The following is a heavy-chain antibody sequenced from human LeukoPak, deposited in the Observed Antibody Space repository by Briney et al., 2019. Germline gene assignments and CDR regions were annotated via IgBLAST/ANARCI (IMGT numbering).Heavy chain of an antibody. V-gene: IGHV3-21*01. J-gene: IGHJ6*03. CDR3: ARDPRDYYYYMDV. CDR1: GFTFSSYS. CDR2: ISSSSSYI. Sequence: GGSLRLSCAASGFTFSSYSMNWVRQAPGKGLEWVSSISSSSSYIYYADSVKGRFTISRDNAKNSLYLQMNSLRAEDTAVYYCARDPRDYYYYMDVWGKGTTVTVSS.